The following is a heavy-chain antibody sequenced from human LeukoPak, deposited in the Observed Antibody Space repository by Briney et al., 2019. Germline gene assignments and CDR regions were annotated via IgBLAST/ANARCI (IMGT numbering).Heavy chain of an antibody. CDR2: ISGSGADT. J-gene: IGHJ4*02. CDR1: GFTFSSYA. V-gene: IGHV3-23*01. CDR3: AKRVAVAGYYFDY. Sequence: GGSLRLSCAASGFTFSSYAMTWVRQAPGKGLEWVSTISGSGADTYYADSVKGRFTIPRDNSKNTLYVQMSSLRAEDTAVYYCAKRVAVAGYYFDYWGQGTLVTVSS. D-gene: IGHD6-19*01.